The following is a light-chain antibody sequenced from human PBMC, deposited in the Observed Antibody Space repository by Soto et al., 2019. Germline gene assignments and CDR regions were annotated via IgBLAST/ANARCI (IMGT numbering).Light chain of an antibody. CDR1: SSDGGSYRF. CDR3: SSYAGNNNVI. V-gene: IGLV2-8*01. CDR2: EVS. Sequence: QAARTQPPSASGSPGQSVTSACTGTSSDGGSYRFVSWYQQHPGKAPKLLIYEVSKRPSGVPDRFSASTSGNTASLTVSGLQADDEADYYCSSYAGNNNVIFGGGTQLTVL. J-gene: IGLJ2*01.